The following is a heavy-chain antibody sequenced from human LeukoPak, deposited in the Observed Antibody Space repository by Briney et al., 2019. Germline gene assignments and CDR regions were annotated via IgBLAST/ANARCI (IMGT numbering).Heavy chain of an antibody. V-gene: IGHV3-53*01. CDR1: GFTVSSNY. D-gene: IGHD3-22*01. Sequence: GGSLRLSCAASGFTVSSNYMSWVRQAPGKGLEWVSIIYGSGDTCYADTVKGRFTISRDNSKNTLYLQMNSLRAEDTAVYYCAKDYPYYYDSSGYYYWGQGTLVTVSS. CDR3: AKDYPYYYDSSGYYY. J-gene: IGHJ4*02. CDR2: IYGSGDT.